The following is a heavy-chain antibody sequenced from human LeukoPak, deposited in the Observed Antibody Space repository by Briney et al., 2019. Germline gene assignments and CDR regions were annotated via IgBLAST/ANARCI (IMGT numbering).Heavy chain of an antibody. CDR2: ISSSSSTI. Sequence: GGSLRLSCAASGFTFSSYSMNWVRQAPGKGLEWVSCISSSSSTIYYADSVKGRFTISRDNAKNSLYLQMNSLRAEDTAVYYCARAVYGGNSGPTMWGQGTLVTVSS. V-gene: IGHV3-48*01. J-gene: IGHJ4*02. CDR1: GFTFSSYS. D-gene: IGHD4-23*01. CDR3: ARAVYGGNSGPTM.